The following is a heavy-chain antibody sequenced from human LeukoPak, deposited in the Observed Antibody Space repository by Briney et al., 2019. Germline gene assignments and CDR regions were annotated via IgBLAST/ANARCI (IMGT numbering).Heavy chain of an antibody. V-gene: IGHV5-51*01. CDR2: IYPGDSDA. D-gene: IGHD1-26*01. J-gene: IGHJ4*02. Sequence: GESLKISCKGSGYSFTNYWIGWVRQMPGKGLKWMGIIYPGDSDARYSPSFQGQVTISADKSNSTAYLQWSSLKASDTAMYYCARGRYSGSYLLDYWGQGTLVTVSS. CDR1: GYSFTNYW. CDR3: ARGRYSGSYLLDY.